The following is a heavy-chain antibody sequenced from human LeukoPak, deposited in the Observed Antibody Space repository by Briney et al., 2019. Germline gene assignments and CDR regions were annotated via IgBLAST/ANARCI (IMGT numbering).Heavy chain of an antibody. J-gene: IGHJ5*02. Sequence: SETLSLTCTVSGDSMNSGSYFWNWIRQPAGKGLEFIGHIYSSGSTHYNPSLKSRVTISVDTSKNQFSLKLSSVTAADTAVYYCARDRKPYDWFDPWGQGTLVTVSS. V-gene: IGHV4-61*10. CDR1: GDSMNSGSYF. CDR2: IYSSGST. CDR3: ARDRKPYDWFDP. D-gene: IGHD4-17*01.